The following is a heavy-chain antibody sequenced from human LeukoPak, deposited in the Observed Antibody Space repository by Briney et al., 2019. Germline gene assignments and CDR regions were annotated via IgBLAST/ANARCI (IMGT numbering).Heavy chain of an antibody. V-gene: IGHV5-51*01. Sequence: GESLKISCKGSGYSFTSYWIGWVREMPGKGLEWMGIMYPGDSDTRYSPSFQGQVTISADKSISTAYLQWSSLKASDTAMYYCACRYCSSTSCYYYWGQGTLVTVSS. CDR3: ACRYCSSTSCYYY. D-gene: IGHD2-2*01. J-gene: IGHJ4*02. CDR2: MYPGDSDT. CDR1: GYSFTSYW.